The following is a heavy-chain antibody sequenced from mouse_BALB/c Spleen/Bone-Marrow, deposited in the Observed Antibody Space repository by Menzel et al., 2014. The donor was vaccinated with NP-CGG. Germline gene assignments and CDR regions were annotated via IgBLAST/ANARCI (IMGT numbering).Heavy chain of an antibody. CDR1: GFTFSSYA. Sequence: EVMLVESGGGLVKPGGSLKLSCAASGFTFSSYAMSWVRQTPEKRLEWVATINSGGSYTYYPESGKGRFTISRDSVKNTLYLHRRSLRFEETAMYYGASLDGHYETYWGEGTLVTRSA. J-gene: IGHJ3*01. V-gene: IGHV5-9-1*01. CDR3: ASLDGHYETY. CDR2: INSGGSYT. D-gene: IGHD2-3*01.